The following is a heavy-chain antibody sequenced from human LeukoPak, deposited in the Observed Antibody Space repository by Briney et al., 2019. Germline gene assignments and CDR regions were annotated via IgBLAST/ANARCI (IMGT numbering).Heavy chain of an antibody. CDR2: ISGTGGST. D-gene: IGHD6-19*01. J-gene: IGHJ1*01. V-gene: IGHV3-23*01. Sequence: ETLSLTCTVSGGSISSSSYYWGWIRQAPGKGLEWVSLISGTGGSTYYADSVKGRFTISRDNSKNTLYLQMNSLRAEDTAVYYCAKQYSSDWNGLAEYFQHWGQGTLLTVSS. CDR1: GGSISSSSYY. CDR3: AKQYSSDWNGLAEYFQH.